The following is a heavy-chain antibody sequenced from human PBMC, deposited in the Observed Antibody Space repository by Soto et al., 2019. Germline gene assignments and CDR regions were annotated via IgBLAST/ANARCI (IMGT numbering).Heavy chain of an antibody. CDR2: ISGSSGNA. J-gene: IGHJ4*02. D-gene: IGHD3-16*01. CDR1: GYTFTKYG. V-gene: IGHV1-18*01. Sequence: QVQLVQSGAEVKNPGASVKVSCKTSGYTFTKYGVGWVRQAPGQGLEWMGWISGSSGNANYAEKVQGRITLTTDTSTGTAYIELRSLRSDDTAVYYYAREMAGLGGEYDYWGQGTLVTVSS. CDR3: AREMAGLGGEYDY.